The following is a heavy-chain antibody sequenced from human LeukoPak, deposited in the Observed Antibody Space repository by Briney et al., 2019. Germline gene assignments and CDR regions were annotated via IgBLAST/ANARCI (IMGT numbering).Heavy chain of an antibody. Sequence: GGSLRLSCAASGFTFSSYGMHRVRQAPGKGLEWVAVISYDGSNKYYADSVKGRFTISRDNSKNTLYLQMNSLRAEDTAVYYCAKPAVAGPYYFDYWGQGTLVTVSS. J-gene: IGHJ4*02. CDR2: ISYDGSNK. V-gene: IGHV3-30*18. CDR1: GFTFSSYG. D-gene: IGHD6-19*01. CDR3: AKPAVAGPYYFDY.